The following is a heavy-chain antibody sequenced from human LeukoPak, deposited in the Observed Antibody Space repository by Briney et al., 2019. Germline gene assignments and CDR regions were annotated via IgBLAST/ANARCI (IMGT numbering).Heavy chain of an antibody. J-gene: IGHJ6*02. D-gene: IGHD2-2*01. CDR2: MNPNSGYT. Sequence: ASVKVSCKASGYTFTNYDINWVRQATGQGLEWMGWMNPNSGYTGYAQKFQGRFTMTRNTSISTAYMELSSLRPEDTAVYYCARGAVIPATMGYYGMDVWGQGTTVSVSS. CDR3: ARGAVIPATMGYYGMDV. CDR1: GYTFTNYD. V-gene: IGHV1-8*01.